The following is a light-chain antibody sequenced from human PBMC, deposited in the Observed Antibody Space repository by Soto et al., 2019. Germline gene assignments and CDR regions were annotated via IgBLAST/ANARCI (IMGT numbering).Light chain of an antibody. CDR3: ISYSSRSTRV. Sequence: QSALTQPASVSGSPGQSITISCTGTSSDVGGYDYVSWYQQHPGKAPKLMISEVSNRPSGVSNRFSGSKSGNTASLTISGLQAEDEADYYCISYSSRSTRVFGGGTQLTVL. CDR1: SSDVGGYDY. CDR2: EVS. J-gene: IGLJ2*01. V-gene: IGLV2-14*01.